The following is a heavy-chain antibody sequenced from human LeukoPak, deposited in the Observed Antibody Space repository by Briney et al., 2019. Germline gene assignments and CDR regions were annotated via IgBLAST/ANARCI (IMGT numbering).Heavy chain of an antibody. CDR3: ARNYYDTSGYYYSFDY. D-gene: IGHD3-22*01. J-gene: IGHJ4*02. V-gene: IGHV4-39*07. Sequence: SETLSLTCTVSGGSLSSSSYYWGWIRQPPGKGLEWVGSIYYSGSTYYNPSLKSRVTISVDTSKNQFSLKLSSVTAADTAVYYCARNYYDTSGYYYSFDYWGQGTLVTVSS. CDR2: IYYSGST. CDR1: GGSLSSSSYY.